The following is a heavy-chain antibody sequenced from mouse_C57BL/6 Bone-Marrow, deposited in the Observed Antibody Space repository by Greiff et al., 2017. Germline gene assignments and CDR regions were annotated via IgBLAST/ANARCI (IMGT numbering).Heavy chain of an antibody. D-gene: IGHD2-4*01. Sequence: EVQRVESGGGLVQPGGSLKLSCAASGFTFSDYGMAWVRQAPRKGPEWVAFISNLAYSIYYADTVTGRFTISRENAKNTLYREMSSLRSEDTAMYYCARHDDYDLFAYWGQGTLVTVSA. V-gene: IGHV5-15*01. CDR3: ARHDDYDLFAY. CDR2: ISNLAYSI. CDR1: GFTFSDYG. J-gene: IGHJ3*01.